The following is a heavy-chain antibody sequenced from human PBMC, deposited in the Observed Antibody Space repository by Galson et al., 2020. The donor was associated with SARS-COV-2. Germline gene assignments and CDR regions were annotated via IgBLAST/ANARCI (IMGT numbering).Heavy chain of an antibody. CDR3: AVPDPYCSGGDCCYSRLPDF. J-gene: IGHJ4*02. CDR2: ISFRGSNI. D-gene: IGHD2-15*01. CDR1: GFSFSSFD. V-gene: IGHV3-30*03. Sequence: AGSLRLSCAASGFSFSSFDMHWVRQAPGKGLQWVAVISFRGSNIYYADSVKGRFTVSRDNPKNTLFLQMNKLRTEDTAVYYCAVPDPYCSGGDCCYSRLPDFWGQGTLVTVSS.